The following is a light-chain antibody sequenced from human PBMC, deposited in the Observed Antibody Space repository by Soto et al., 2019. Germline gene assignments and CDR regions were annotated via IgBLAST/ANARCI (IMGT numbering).Light chain of an antibody. J-gene: IGKJ1*01. CDR1: QTVISY. CDR3: QQRFTWPWT. CDR2: DVS. V-gene: IGKV3-11*01. Sequence: EIVLTQSPATMSLSPGERATLSCRASQTVISYLAWYQQKPGQAPRLLIYDVSNRATGIPARFSGSGSGTDFTLTIGRLEPEDFAVYYCQQRFTWPWTFGQGTKVEIK.